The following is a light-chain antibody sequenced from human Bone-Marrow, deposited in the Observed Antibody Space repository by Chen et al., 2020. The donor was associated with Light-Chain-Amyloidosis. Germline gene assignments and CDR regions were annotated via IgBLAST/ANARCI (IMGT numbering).Light chain of an antibody. CDR1: QSVLYSSHNKKY. CDR3: QQYYSTPWT. V-gene: IGKV4-1*01. Sequence: DIVMTQSPDSLAVSLGERATINCKSSQSVLYSSHNKKYLAWYQQKPVQPPKLLIYWVSTRESGVPDRFSGSGSGTDFTLTISSLQAEGVAVYYCQQYYSTPWTFGQGTKVEIK. J-gene: IGKJ1*01. CDR2: WVS.